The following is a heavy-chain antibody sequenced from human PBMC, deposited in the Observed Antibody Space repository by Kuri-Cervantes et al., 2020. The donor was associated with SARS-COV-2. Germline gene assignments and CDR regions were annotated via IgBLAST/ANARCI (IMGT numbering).Heavy chain of an antibody. V-gene: IGHV4-31*03. J-gene: IGHJ3*02. CDR3: ARGEGIVLVVYALAFDI. CDR1: GGSISSGGYY. CDR2: IYYSGST. Sequence: SETLSLTCTVSGGSISSGGYYWSWIRQHPGKGLEWIGYIYYSGSTYYNPSLKSRVTISVDTSKNQFSLKLSSVTAADTAVYYCARGEGIVLVVYALAFDIWGQGTMVTVSS. D-gene: IGHD2-8*02.